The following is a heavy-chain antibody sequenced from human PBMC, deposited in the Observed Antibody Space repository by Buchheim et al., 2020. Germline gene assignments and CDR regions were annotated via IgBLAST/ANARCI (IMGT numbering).Heavy chain of an antibody. D-gene: IGHD4-17*01. V-gene: IGHV3-48*01. CDR1: GFTFSSYS. CDR2: ISSSSSTI. J-gene: IGHJ2*01. Sequence: EVQLVESGGGLVKPGGSLRLSCAASGFTFSSYSMNWVRQAPGKGLEWVSYISSSSSTIYYADSVKGRFTIPRDNAKTSLYLQMNSLRAEDTAVYDCARDSTFNGDYWYFDLWGRGTL. CDR3: ARDSTFNGDYWYFDL.